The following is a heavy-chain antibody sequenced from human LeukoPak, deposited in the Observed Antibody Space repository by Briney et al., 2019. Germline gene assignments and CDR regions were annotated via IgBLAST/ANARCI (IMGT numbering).Heavy chain of an antibody. J-gene: IGHJ4*02. Sequence: GRSLRLSCSASGFTFSSYAMSWVRKAPGKGLEWVSAISGSGGSTYYADSGKDRLTISRDNSKNTLYLQMNRRRPTGTAVYYCAKCRSEVPAAINYWGQGPLVTVSS. V-gene: IGHV3-23*01. CDR1: GFTFSSYA. CDR3: AKCRSEVPAAINY. D-gene: IGHD2-2*01. CDR2: ISGSGGST.